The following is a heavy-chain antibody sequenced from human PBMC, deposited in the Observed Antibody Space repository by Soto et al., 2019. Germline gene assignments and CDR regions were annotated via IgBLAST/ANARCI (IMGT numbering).Heavy chain of an antibody. J-gene: IGHJ6*02. Sequence: SETLSLACTVSADSVTSVSDYWSWIRQPPWKGLEGIGYIYYSGSADYNPSLGSRVTISIDTSKHQFYLELTALSAADTAVYYCARGVGFGYYSYTLDLWGQGTTVTVSS. V-gene: IGHV4-61*01. D-gene: IGHD3-10*01. CDR1: ADSVTSVSDY. CDR2: IYYSGSA. CDR3: ARGVGFGYYSYTLDL.